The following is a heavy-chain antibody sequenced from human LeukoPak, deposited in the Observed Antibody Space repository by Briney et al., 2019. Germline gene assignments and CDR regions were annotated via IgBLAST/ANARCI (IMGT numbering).Heavy chain of an antibody. J-gene: IGHJ6*03. CDR1: GFTFSSHA. Sequence: GGSLGLSCAASGFTFSSHAMSWVRQAPGEGLEWVSAVSGSGDNTYYADSVKGRFTISRDNSKNTLYLHMSSLRAEDTAVYYCACTAYYYYYLDVWGKGTTVTVSS. CDR2: VSGSGDNT. D-gene: IGHD5-18*01. V-gene: IGHV3-23*01. CDR3: ACTAYYYYYLDV.